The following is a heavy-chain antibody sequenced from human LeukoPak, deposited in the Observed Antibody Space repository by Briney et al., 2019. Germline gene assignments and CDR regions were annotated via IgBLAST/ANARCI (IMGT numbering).Heavy chain of an antibody. D-gene: IGHD1-1*01. V-gene: IGHV4-39*01. Sequence: PSETLSLTCTVSGGSISNRSYYWGWIRQPPGKGLEWIGTIYYSGTTYYNPSLESRVTISVDTSRNQFSLKLSSVTAADPAVYYCARRKEITTRRGAFDIRAPGTMVTVSS. J-gene: IGHJ3*02. CDR1: GGSISNRSYY. CDR2: IYYSGTT. CDR3: ARRKEITTRRGAFDI.